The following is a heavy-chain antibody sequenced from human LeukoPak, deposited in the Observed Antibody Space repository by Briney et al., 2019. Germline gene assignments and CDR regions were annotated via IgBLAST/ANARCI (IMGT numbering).Heavy chain of an antibody. J-gene: IGHJ4*02. Sequence: GGSLRLSCAASGFTFSSYWMSWVRQAPGKGLEWVANIKQDGSEKYYVDSVKGRFTISRDNAKNSLYLQMNSLRAEDTAVYYCARDGFTMVRGVLDYWGQGTLVTVSS. CDR2: IKQDGSEK. CDR3: ARDGFTMVRGVLDY. V-gene: IGHV3-7*01. CDR1: GFTFSSYW. D-gene: IGHD3-10*01.